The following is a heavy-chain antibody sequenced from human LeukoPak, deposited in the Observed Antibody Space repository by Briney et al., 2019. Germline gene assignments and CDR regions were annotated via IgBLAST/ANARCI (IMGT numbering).Heavy chain of an antibody. CDR1: GFTFSSYS. CDR2: ISSSSSTI. Sequence: GGSLRLSCAASGFTFSSYSMNWVRQAPGKGLEWVSYISSSSSTIYYADSVKGRFTISRDYAKKSLYLQMNSLSAEDTAVYYCARGQVTTVTRLASFDIWGQGTMVTVS. V-gene: IGHV3-48*04. D-gene: IGHD4-17*01. CDR3: ARGQVTTVTRLASFDI. J-gene: IGHJ3*02.